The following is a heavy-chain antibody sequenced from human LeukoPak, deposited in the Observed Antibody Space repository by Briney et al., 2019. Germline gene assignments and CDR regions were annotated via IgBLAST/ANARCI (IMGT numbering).Heavy chain of an antibody. CDR1: GGSISSSSYY. J-gene: IGHJ5*02. D-gene: IGHD3-3*01. V-gene: IGHV4-39*07. CDR2: ISHSGST. CDR3: ARAGLSIFGMITPNWFDP. Sequence: PSETLSLTCTVSGGSISSSSYYWGWIRQPPGKGLEWIGEISHSGSTKFNPSLKSRVTISVDTSRNQFSLNLTSVTAADTAVYYCARAGLSIFGMITPNWFDPWGQGTLVSVSS.